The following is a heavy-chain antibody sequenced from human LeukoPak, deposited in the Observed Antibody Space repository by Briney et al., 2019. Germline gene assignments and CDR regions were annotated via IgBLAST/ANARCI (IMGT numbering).Heavy chain of an antibody. CDR1: GFTFSSYW. V-gene: IGHV3-74*01. CDR2: INSDGSST. Sequence: GGSLRLSCAASGFTFSSYWMHWVRQAPGKGLVWVSRINSDGSSTSYADSVKGRFTISRDNAKNTLYLQMNSLRAEDTAVYYCARGGPYYYYYGMDVWGKGTTVTVSS. CDR3: ARGGPYYYYYGMDV. J-gene: IGHJ6*04.